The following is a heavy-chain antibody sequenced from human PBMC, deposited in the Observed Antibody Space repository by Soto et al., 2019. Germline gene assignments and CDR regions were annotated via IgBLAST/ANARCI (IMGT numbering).Heavy chain of an antibody. CDR2: INPNNGGT. CDR1: GYSITGNS. J-gene: IGHJ4*02. V-gene: IGHV1-2*02. CDR3: VMQRGGVVY. D-gene: IGHD6-25*01. Sequence: ASVKVSCKASGYSITGNSIRWVRQAPGQGLEWMGWINPNNGGTNYAQKFQGRVTMTRDTSISTAYMDLSRLKSDDTAVYYCVMQRGGVVYWGQGTLVTVSS.